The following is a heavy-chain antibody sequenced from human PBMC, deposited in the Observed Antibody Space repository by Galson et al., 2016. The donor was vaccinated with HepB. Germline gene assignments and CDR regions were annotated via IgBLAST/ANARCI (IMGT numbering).Heavy chain of an antibody. CDR2: TRNKANSYAT. Sequence: SLRLSCAASGFTFSGYNMDWVRQAPGKGLEWVGRTRNKANSYATEYAASVKGRFTISRDDSKNSLYLQMNSLKIEDTAVYYCARVGYCSSTTCRQAYDYWGQGTLVTVSS. J-gene: IGHJ4*02. CDR1: GFTFSGYN. D-gene: IGHD2-2*01. CDR3: ARVGYCSSTTCRQAYDY. V-gene: IGHV3-72*01.